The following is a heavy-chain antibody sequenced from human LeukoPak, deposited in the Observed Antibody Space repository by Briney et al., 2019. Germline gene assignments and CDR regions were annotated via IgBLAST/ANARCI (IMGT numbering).Heavy chain of an antibody. CDR3: AKVRGLYGRGFYAMDV. CDR1: GFTFSDFG. V-gene: IGHV3-30*18. Sequence: GGSLRLSCTASGFTFSDFGIHWVRQAPGKGLDWVAGISYDGNPKYYADSVRGRFIISRDNSNSTLYLQLNSLRPDDTAVYYCAKVRGLYGRGFYAMDVWGQGTTVTVAS. J-gene: IGHJ6*02. D-gene: IGHD2-8*01. CDR2: ISYDGNPK.